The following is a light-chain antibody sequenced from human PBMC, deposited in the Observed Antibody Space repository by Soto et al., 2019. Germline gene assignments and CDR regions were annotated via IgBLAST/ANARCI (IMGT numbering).Light chain of an antibody. Sequence: EIVLTQXPGTLSLSPGERATLSCRASQSVSNNYLAWFQQTPGQAPRLLIYDTSRRATGIPDRFSGSGSGTDFTLTISRLEPEDSAMYYCQQYGNSPRTFGQGTKVEIK. V-gene: IGKV3-20*01. CDR2: DTS. J-gene: IGKJ1*01. CDR1: QSVSNNY. CDR3: QQYGNSPRT.